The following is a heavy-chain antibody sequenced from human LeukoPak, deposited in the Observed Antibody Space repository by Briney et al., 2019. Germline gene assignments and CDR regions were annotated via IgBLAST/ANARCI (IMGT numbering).Heavy chain of an antibody. CDR1: GSIFTNYW. CDR2: IYPADSDA. CDR3: ARTYYYDSSGFLTAYYFDY. J-gene: IGHJ4*02. V-gene: IGHV5-51*01. Sequence: GGSLQISGQGAGSIFTNYWIGGGRRLPGKGREGMGIIYPADSDARNSPSWQGQITILDNKSTTTAYLQSSSLKASDTAMYYCARTYYYDSSGFLTAYYFDYWGQGTLVTVSS. D-gene: IGHD3-22*01.